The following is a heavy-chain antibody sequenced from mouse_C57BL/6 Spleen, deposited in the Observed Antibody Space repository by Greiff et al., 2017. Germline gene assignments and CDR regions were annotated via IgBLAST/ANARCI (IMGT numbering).Heavy chain of an antibody. D-gene: IGHD2-5*01. Sequence: VQLQQSGAELVRPGASVKLSCKASGYTFTDYYINWVKQRPGQGLEWIARIYPGSGNPYYNEKFKGKATLTAEKSSSTAYMQLSSLTSEDSAVYFCARDYSTPFDYWGQGTTLTVSS. CDR1: GYTFTDYY. J-gene: IGHJ2*01. V-gene: IGHV1-76*01. CDR2: IYPGSGNP. CDR3: ARDYSTPFDY.